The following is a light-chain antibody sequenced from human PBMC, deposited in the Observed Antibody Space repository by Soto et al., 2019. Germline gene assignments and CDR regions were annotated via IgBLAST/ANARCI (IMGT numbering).Light chain of an antibody. V-gene: IGKV3-15*01. J-gene: IGKJ1*01. CDR2: GAS. CDR3: QQYNDWPRT. Sequence: EIVMTQSPVTLSLSPGDRATLSCRASPSVATNLAWFQQRPGQAPRLLVYGASATATGIPARFSGSGSGTEFTLTISSLQSEDFAVYYCQQYNDWPRTFGQGTKVEIK. CDR1: PSVATN.